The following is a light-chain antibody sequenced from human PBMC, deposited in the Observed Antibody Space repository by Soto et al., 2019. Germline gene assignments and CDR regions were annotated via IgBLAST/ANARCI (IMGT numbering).Light chain of an antibody. CDR1: QSVTNH. CDR2: DTS. J-gene: IGKJ5*01. V-gene: IGKV3-11*01. CDR3: QQYAVSPIT. Sequence: EIVSTQSPSTLSLSPGERATLSCRASQSVTNHLAWYQQKPGQTPRLLIYDTSIRATGVPARFSGSRSGAEFTLTISRLEPEDFAVFYCQQYAVSPITFGQGARLEIK.